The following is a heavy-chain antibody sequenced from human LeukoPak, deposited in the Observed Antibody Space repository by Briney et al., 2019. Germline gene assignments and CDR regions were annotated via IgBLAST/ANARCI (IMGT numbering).Heavy chain of an antibody. J-gene: IGHJ4*02. D-gene: IGHD6-19*01. Sequence: GGSLRLSCAASGFTFSSYAMSWVRQAPGKGLEWVSALSGSGGSTYYADSVKGRFTISRDNSKNTLYLQMNSLRAEDTAVYYCAKTGGEGIAVAAFFDYWGQGTLVTVSS. CDR3: AKTGGEGIAVAAFFDY. CDR2: LSGSGGST. V-gene: IGHV3-23*01. CDR1: GFTFSSYA.